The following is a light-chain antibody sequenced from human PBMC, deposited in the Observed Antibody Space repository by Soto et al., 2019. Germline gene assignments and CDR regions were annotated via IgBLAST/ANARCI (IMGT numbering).Light chain of an antibody. J-gene: IGKJ1*01. V-gene: IGKV3-20*01. CDR3: HHYET. Sequence: EIVLTQSPGTLSLSPGGRATLSCRASQSVSRSYLGWYQQKPGQAPRLLTYGASIRAAGVPDMFSGSGSGTEFTLTISRLEPEDFTVYYYHHYETFGQGTKVDIK. CDR2: GAS. CDR1: QSVSRSY.